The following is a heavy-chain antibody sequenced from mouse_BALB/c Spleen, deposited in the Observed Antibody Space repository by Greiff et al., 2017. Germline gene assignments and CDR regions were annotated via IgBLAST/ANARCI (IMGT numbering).Heavy chain of an antibody. Sequence: EVQGVESGGGLVKPGGSLKLSCAASGFAFSSYDMSWVRQTPEKRLEWVAYISSGGGSTYYPDTVKGRFTISRDNAKNTLYLQMSSLKSEDTAMYYCARGPLGAFDYWGQGTTLTVSS. D-gene: IGHD6-1*01. CDR2: ISSGGGST. V-gene: IGHV5-12-1*01. CDR3: ARGPLGAFDY. J-gene: IGHJ2*01. CDR1: GFAFSSYD.